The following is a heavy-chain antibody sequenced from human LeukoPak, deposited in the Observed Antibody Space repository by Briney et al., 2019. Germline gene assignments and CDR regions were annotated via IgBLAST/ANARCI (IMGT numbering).Heavy chain of an antibody. Sequence: PGGSLRLSCAASGFTFSSYAMSWVRQAPGKGLEWIGYVYHTGTSGYHPSLKSRVAMSLDTSKNQVSLKLSSVTAADTAVYFCTRVVNGGHFDYWGQGTLVTVSS. CDR2: VYHTGTS. CDR3: TRVVNGGHFDY. J-gene: IGHJ4*02. D-gene: IGHD2-8*01. CDR1: GFTFSSYA. V-gene: IGHV4-59*12.